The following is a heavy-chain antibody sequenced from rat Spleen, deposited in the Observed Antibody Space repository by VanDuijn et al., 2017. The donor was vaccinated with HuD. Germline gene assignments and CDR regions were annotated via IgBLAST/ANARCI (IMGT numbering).Heavy chain of an antibody. CDR1: GFTFNKYW. CDR3: ARRHYGYTDYFDY. V-gene: IGHV5-29*01. D-gene: IGHD1-9*01. J-gene: IGHJ2*01. Sequence: EVQLVESGGGLVQPGRSLTLSCVASGFTFNKYWMAWVRQAPTKGLEWVATISYDGSSTYYRDSVKGRFTISRDNAKSTLSLQMDSLRSEDTATYYCARRHYGYTDYFDYWGQGVMVTVSS. CDR2: ISYDGSST.